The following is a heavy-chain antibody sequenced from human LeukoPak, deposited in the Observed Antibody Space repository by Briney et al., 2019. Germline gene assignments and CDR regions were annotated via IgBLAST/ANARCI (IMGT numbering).Heavy chain of an antibody. CDR3: ASAPYYYDSSLRFDY. D-gene: IGHD3-22*01. J-gene: IGHJ4*02. CDR1: GGTFSNFA. V-gene: IGHV1-69*04. CDR2: IIPIVDVT. Sequence: SVKVSCKASGGTFSNFAFSWVRQAPGQGLQWVGRIIPIVDVTSYAQNFKGRVTITADESTTTAYMELSSLRSEDTAVYYCASAPYYYDSSLRFDYWGQGTLVTVSS.